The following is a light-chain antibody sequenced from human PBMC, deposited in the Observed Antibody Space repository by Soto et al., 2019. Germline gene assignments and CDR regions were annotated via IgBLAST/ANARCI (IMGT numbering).Light chain of an antibody. Sequence: QSVLTQPASVSGSPGQSITISCTGTSNDFGTYNSVSWYQQHPGKAPKLMIYDVNNRPSGVSDRFSAGNTASLTISGLQAEDEADYYCSSYTRSSTYVFGTGTKVTVL. CDR3: SSYTRSSTYV. J-gene: IGLJ1*01. CDR2: DVN. CDR1: SNDFGTYNS. V-gene: IGLV2-14*03.